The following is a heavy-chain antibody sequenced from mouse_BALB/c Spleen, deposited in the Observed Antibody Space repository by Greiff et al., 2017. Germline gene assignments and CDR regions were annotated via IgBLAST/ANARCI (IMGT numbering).Heavy chain of an antibody. CDR1: GFSLTSYG. V-gene: IGHV2-9*02. J-gene: IGHJ3*01. Sequence: VHLVESGPGLVAPSQSLSITCTVSGFSLTSYGVHWVRQPPGKGLEWLGVIWAGGSTNYNSALMSRLSISKDNSKSQVFLKMNSLQTDDTAMYYCARETVITTVGGFAYWGQGTLVTVSA. CDR2: IWAGGST. D-gene: IGHD1-1*01. CDR3: ARETVITTVGGFAY.